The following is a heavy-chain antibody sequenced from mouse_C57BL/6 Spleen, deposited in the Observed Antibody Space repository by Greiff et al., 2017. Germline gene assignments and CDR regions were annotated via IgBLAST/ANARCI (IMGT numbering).Heavy chain of an antibody. J-gene: IGHJ1*03. Sequence: VHLQQPGPELVKPGASVKISCKASGYSFTDYTMHWVKQSHGKSLEWIGVIDPTYGTPSYNQKFKGKATLTVDQSSSTAYMQLNSLTVEDSAVYYCARRSYSSSDDRYVDVWGTGTTLTVSS. D-gene: IGHD1-1*01. CDR1: GYSFTDYT. CDR3: ARRSYSSSDDRYVDV. CDR2: IDPTYGTP. V-gene: IGHV1-39*01.